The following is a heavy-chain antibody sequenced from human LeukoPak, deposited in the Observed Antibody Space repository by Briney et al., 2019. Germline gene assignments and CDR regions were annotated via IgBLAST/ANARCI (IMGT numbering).Heavy chain of an antibody. CDR3: ARRSLDYYDSSVSDAFDI. CDR2: IYHSGST. CDR1: GGSISSSNW. J-gene: IGHJ3*02. D-gene: IGHD3-22*01. Sequence: PSETLSLTCAVSGGSISSSNWWSWVRQPPGKGLEWIGEIYHSGSTNYNPSLKSRVTISVDTSKNQFSLKLSSVTAADTAVYYCARRSLDYYDSSVSDAFDIWGQGTMVTVSS. V-gene: IGHV4-4*02.